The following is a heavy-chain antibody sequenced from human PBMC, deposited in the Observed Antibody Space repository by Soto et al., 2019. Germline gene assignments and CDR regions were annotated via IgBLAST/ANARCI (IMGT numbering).Heavy chain of an antibody. CDR3: ARATGTTLFDY. J-gene: IGHJ4*02. V-gene: IGHV3-13*04. Sequence: WGALLISCSSSGFTFSIYDMRWVRQGPGKGLELVSAIGTAGDTNYAGSVKCRFTISRENAKNSLYLQMNSLRAGDTALYFCARATGTTLFDYWGQGTMVTVSS. D-gene: IGHD1-1*01. CDR1: GFTFSIYD. CDR2: IGTAGDT.